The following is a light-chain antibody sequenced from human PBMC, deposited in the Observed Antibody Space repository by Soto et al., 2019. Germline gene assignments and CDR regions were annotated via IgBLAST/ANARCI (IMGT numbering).Light chain of an antibody. CDR1: QSISYY. Sequence: DLQMTQSPSTLSASVGDRVTITCRASQSISYYLAWYQQKPGKAPNLLIYKASSLEGGVPSRFSGSGSGTEFTLAISSLQPDDFATYYCQQYISYPYTFGQGTKLEIK. V-gene: IGKV1-5*03. CDR3: QQYISYPYT. CDR2: KAS. J-gene: IGKJ2*01.